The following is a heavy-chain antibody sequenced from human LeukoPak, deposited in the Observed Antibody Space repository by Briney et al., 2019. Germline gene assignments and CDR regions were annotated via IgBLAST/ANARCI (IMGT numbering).Heavy chain of an antibody. Sequence: SSVKVSCKASGGTFSSYAISWVRQAPGQGLEWMGGIIPIFGTANYAQKFQGRVTITTDESTSTAYMELSRLRSDDTAVYYCARDEDTYYDFWSGYYQGRGAFDIWGQGTMVTVSS. CDR3: ARDEDTYYDFWSGYYQGRGAFDI. J-gene: IGHJ3*02. D-gene: IGHD3-3*01. CDR2: IIPIFGTA. CDR1: GGTFSSYA. V-gene: IGHV1-69*05.